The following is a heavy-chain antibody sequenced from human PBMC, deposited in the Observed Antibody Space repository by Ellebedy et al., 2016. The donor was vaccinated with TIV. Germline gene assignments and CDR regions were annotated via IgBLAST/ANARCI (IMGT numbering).Heavy chain of an antibody. CDR2: IYYSGST. CDR1: GGSISSGGSY. J-gene: IGHJ5*02. D-gene: IGHD2-15*01. V-gene: IGHV4-61*08. CDR3: ARKLKYPPPRNNWFDP. Sequence: GSLRLXXTVSGGSISSGGSYWSWIRQPPGKGLEWIGYIYYSGSTNYNPSLKSRVTISVDTSKNQFSLKLSSVTAADTAVYYCARKLKYPPPRNNWFDPWGQGTLVTVSS.